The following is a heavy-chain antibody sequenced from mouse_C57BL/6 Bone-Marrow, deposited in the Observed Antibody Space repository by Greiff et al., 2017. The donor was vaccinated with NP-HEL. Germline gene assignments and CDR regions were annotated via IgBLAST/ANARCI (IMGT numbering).Heavy chain of an antibody. D-gene: IGHD4-1*01. Sequence: QVQLQQSGAEPVRPGASVTLSCKASGYTFTDYEIHWVKQTPVHGLEWIGAIDPETGGTAYNQKFKGKAILPADKSSSTAYMELRSLTSEDSAVYYCSNWDGAWFAYWGQGTLVTVSA. J-gene: IGHJ3*01. CDR1: GYTFTDYE. CDR2: IDPETGGT. CDR3: SNWDGAWFAY. V-gene: IGHV1-15*01.